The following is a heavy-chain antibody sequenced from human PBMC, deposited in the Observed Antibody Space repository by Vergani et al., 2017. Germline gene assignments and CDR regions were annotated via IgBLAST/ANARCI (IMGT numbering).Heavy chain of an antibody. CDR2: INTNTGNP. D-gene: IGHD3-10*01. CDR1: GYTFTTYA. CDR3: ARDPRVREAPGGRFEY. Sequence: QVQLVQSGSELKKPGASVKVSCKASGYTFTTYAMIWVRQAPGQGLEWMGWINTNTGNPTYAPGFTGRFVFSLDTSVSTTYLHISSLEPEDTAVYYCARDPRVREAPGGRFEYWGQGTLVTVSS. V-gene: IGHV7-4-1*02. J-gene: IGHJ4*02.